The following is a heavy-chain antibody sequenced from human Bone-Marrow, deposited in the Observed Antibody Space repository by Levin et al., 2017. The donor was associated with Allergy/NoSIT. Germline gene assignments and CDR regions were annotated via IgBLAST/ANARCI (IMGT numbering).Heavy chain of an antibody. CDR2: INPNSGGT. Sequence: PGESLKISCKASGYTFTGYYMHWVRQAPGQGLEWMGWINPNSGGTNYAQKFQGWVTMTRDTSISTAYMELSRLRSDDTAVYYCARDLTLPDYGGNSGFDYWGQGTLVTVSS. CDR1: GYTFTGYY. D-gene: IGHD4-23*01. V-gene: IGHV1-2*04. J-gene: IGHJ4*02. CDR3: ARDLTLPDYGGNSGFDY.